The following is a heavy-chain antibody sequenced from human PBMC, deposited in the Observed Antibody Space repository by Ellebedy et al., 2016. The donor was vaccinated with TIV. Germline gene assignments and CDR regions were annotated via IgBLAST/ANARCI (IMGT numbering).Heavy chain of an antibody. CDR2: INQDGSDK. J-gene: IGHJ3*02. CDR3: ATDGSYGDYLSPTHAFAI. V-gene: IGHV3-7*01. CDR1: GFSFSSYW. Sequence: GGSLRLSCVASGFSFSSYWMSWVRQSPGKGLEWVANINQDGSDKYYVDSVKGRFTISRDNTKNSLYLLMNSLRAEDTAAYFCATDGSYGDYLSPTHAFAIWGQGTVVTVSS. D-gene: IGHD4-17*01.